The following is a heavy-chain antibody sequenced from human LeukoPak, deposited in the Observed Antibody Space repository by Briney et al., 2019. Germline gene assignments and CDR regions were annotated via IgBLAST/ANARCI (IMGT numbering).Heavy chain of an antibody. V-gene: IGHV1-69*06. D-gene: IGHD6-13*01. CDR2: IIPIFGTA. Sequence: RASVKVSCKASGYTFTSYGISWVRQAPGQGLEWMGGIIPIFGTANYAQKFQGRVTITADKSTSTAYMELSSLRSEDTAVYYCARWTYSSSWCDRYFDYWDQGTLVTVSS. CDR3: ARWTYSSSWCDRYFDY. CDR1: GYTFTSYG. J-gene: IGHJ4*02.